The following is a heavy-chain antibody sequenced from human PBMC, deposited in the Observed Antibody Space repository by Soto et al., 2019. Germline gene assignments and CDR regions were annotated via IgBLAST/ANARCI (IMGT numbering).Heavy chain of an antibody. V-gene: IGHV3-7*01. Sequence: PVVSLILSCSSSVFTFITYYISGFRQAPVKGLEWVSNINQHGSWKYYLDSVKGRFTISRDNAKNSLYLQMNSLRAEDKAVYYCERANFVYTYGMEVWGQGTTVTVSS. J-gene: IGHJ6*02. CDR2: INQHGSWK. CDR3: ERANFVYTYGMEV. CDR1: VFTFITYY. D-gene: IGHD3-9*01.